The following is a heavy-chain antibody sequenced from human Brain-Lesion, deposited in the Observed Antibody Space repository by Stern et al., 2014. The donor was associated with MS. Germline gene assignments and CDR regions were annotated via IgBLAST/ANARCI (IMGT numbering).Heavy chain of an antibody. D-gene: IGHD3-22*01. CDR3: ARAYYYDTSGDSDAFNI. CDR1: GASISSGTYF. V-gene: IGHV4-61*02. J-gene: IGHJ3*02. CDR2: ISTSGST. Sequence: QLQLQESGPGLVKPSQTLSLTCTVSGASISSGTYFWTWIRQPAGKGLEWIGRISTSGSTTYNPSLKSRVTISLDTSKKESSLKLSSVTAADTAVYYCARAYYYDTSGDSDAFNIWGQGTQVTVSS.